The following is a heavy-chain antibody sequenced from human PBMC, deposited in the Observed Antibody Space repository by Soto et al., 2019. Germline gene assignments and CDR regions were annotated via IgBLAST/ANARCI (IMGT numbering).Heavy chain of an antibody. V-gene: IGHV4-4*02. CDR2: IYHSGST. CDR1: SGSISSSNW. Sequence: SETLSLTCAVSSGSISSSNWWSWVRQPPGKGLEWIGEIYHSGSTNYNPSLKSRVTISVDKSKNQFSLKLSSVTAADTAVYYCASGGYFDRNFDYWGQGTLVTVSS. J-gene: IGHJ4*02. D-gene: IGHD3-9*01. CDR3: ASGGYFDRNFDY.